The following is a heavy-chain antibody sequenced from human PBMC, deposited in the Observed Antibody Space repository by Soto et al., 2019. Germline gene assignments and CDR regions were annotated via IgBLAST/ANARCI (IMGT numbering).Heavy chain of an antibody. D-gene: IGHD1-7*01. Sequence: SVKVSCKASGGTFSSYAISWVRQAPGQGLEWMGGIIPIFGTANYAQKFQGRVTITADESTSTAYMELSSLRSEDTAVYYCARDGPKNWNYRKPGAFDIWGQGTMVTVSS. CDR2: IIPIFGTA. CDR1: GGTFSSYA. V-gene: IGHV1-69*13. J-gene: IGHJ3*02. CDR3: ARDGPKNWNYRKPGAFDI.